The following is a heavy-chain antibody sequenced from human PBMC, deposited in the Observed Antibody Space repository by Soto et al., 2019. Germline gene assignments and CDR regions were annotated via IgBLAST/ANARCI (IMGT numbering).Heavy chain of an antibody. CDR2: IYHSGST. J-gene: IGHJ6*02. Sequence: SETLSLTCAVSGGSISSSNWWSWVRQPPGKGLEWIGEIYHSGSTNYNPSLKSRVTISVDKPKNQFSLKLSSVTAADTAVYYCARVGKYYDILTGYYEYYGMDVWGQGTTVT. D-gene: IGHD3-9*01. CDR3: ARVGKYYDILTGYYEYYGMDV. CDR1: GGSISSSNW. V-gene: IGHV4-4*02.